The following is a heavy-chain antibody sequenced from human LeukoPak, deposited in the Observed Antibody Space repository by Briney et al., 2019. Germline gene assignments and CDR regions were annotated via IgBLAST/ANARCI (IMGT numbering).Heavy chain of an antibody. J-gene: IGHJ5*02. V-gene: IGHV3-23*01. CDR3: VKHVGSRWSNTRFDP. D-gene: IGHD6-13*01. CDR1: GFTFNAYA. CDR2: VSRFGGTT. Sequence: GGSLRLSCAASGFTFNAYAMSWGRQAPGKGLELVSAVSRFGGTTYYADSAKGRFTISRDDSKNTVYLQMNSLRADDTALYCCVKHVGSRWSNTRFDPWGQGTLVTVSS.